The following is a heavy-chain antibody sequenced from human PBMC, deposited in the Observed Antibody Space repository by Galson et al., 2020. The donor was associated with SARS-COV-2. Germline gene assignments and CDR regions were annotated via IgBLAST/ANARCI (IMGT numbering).Heavy chain of an antibody. Sequence: ASVKVSCKASGYTFTGYYMHWVRQAPGQGLEWMGWINPNSGGTNYAQKFQGRVTMTRDTSISTAYMELSRLRSDDTAVYYCARDLPPGIAVAGSGYWGQGTLVTVSS. V-gene: IGHV1-2*02. D-gene: IGHD6-19*01. CDR2: INPNSGGT. CDR3: ARDLPPGIAVAGSGY. J-gene: IGHJ4*02. CDR1: GYTFTGYY.